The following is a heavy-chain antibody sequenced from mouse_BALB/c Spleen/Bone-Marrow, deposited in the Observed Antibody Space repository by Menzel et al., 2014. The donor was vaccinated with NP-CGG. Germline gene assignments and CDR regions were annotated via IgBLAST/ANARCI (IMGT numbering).Heavy chain of an antibody. CDR3: PREPSNWVYY. CDR1: GYTFTTYW. CDR2: IYPGEGDT. Sequence: QVQLQQSGAELARPGASVKLSCKTSGYTFTTYWMQWVKRRPGQGLEWIGAIYPGEGDTRYTQKFKGKATLTADKSSSTAYKHRSTVTQEDAAVYYCPREPSNWVYYWGQCTPRTVAS. V-gene: IGHV1-87*01. J-gene: IGHJ2*01.